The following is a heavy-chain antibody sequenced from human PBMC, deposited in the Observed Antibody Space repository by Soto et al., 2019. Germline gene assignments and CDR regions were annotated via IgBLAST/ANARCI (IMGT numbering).Heavy chain of an antibody. D-gene: IGHD6-19*01. Sequence: VASVKVSCKASGYTFTNYGIHWVRQAPGQRLEWMGWINAGNGNTKYSQNFQGRVTITRDTSASTAYMELSSLRSEDTAVFYCARSGYSSGWYHWYFDLWGRGTLVTVSS. J-gene: IGHJ2*01. V-gene: IGHV1-3*01. CDR1: GYTFTNYG. CDR3: ARSGYSSGWYHWYFDL. CDR2: INAGNGNT.